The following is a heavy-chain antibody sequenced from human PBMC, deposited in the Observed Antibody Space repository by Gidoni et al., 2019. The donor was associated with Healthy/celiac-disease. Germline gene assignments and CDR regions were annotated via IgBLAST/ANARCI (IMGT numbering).Heavy chain of an antibody. CDR3: ARPRGGSTSSLLDY. V-gene: IGHV1-3*01. CDR1: GYTFTSYA. D-gene: IGHD2-2*01. J-gene: IGHJ4*02. CDR2: INAGNGNT. Sequence: QFQLVQSGAEVKKPGASVKVSCKASGYTFTSYAMHWVRQAPGQRLEWMGWINAGNGNTKYSQKFQGRVTITRDTSASTAYMELSSLRSEDTAVYYCARPRGGSTSSLLDYWGQGTLVTVSS.